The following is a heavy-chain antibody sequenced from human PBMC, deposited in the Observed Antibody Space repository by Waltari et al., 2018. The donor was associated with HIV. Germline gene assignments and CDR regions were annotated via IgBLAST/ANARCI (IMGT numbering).Heavy chain of an antibody. CDR3: ARGGYYYDSSGYYSSGMDV. V-gene: IGHV3-33*01. Sequence: QVQLVESGGGVVQPGRSLRLSCAASGFTFSSYGMHWVRQAPGKGLEWVAVIWYDGSNKYYADSVKGRFTISRDNSKNTLYLQMNSLRAEDTAVYYCARGGYYYDSSGYYSSGMDVWGQGTTVTVSS. D-gene: IGHD3-22*01. J-gene: IGHJ6*02. CDR2: IWYDGSNK. CDR1: GFTFSSYG.